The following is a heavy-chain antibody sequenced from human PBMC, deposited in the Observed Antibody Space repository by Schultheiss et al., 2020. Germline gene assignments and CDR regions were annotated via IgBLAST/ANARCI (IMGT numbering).Heavy chain of an antibody. V-gene: IGHV3-48*02. J-gene: IGHJ4*02. Sequence: GGSLRLSCVGSGFSLSVYSMNWVRQAPGKGLEWVSYISRRSSLTFYADSVKGRFTISRDDVKNSLYLEMNSLRDEDTAVYYCARDRGLVGDHFHFDFWGQGTLVTVSS. D-gene: IGHD3-10*01. CDR1: GFSLSVYS. CDR2: ISRRSSLT. CDR3: ARDRGLVGDHFHFDF.